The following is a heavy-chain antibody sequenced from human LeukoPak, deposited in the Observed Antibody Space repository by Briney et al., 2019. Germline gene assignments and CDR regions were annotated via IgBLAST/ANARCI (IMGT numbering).Heavy chain of an antibody. CDR2: ISSSSSYI. Sequence: GGSLRLSCAASGFTFSSYSMNWVRQAPGKGLEWVSFISSSSSYIYDADSVKGRFTISRDNAKNSLYLQMNSLRAEDTAVYYCTRDEDFYSSSSDYWGQGTLVTVSS. CDR3: TRDEDFYSSSSDY. CDR1: GFTFSSYS. D-gene: IGHD6-6*01. V-gene: IGHV3-21*01. J-gene: IGHJ4*02.